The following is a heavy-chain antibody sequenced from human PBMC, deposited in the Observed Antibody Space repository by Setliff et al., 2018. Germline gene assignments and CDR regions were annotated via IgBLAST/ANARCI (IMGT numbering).Heavy chain of an antibody. D-gene: IGHD2-2*01. CDR1: GHIFKSYG. V-gene: IGHV1-18*01. Sequence: ASVKVSCKGSGHIFKSYGITWMRQAPGQGPEWMGWISPYNDNTNSAEKFQDRITITTDTSTSTSYMELRSLGSDDTAVYYCSRLVRFCIRTSCQRLSGGEFWGQGTLVTVSS. CDR3: SRLVRFCIRTSCQRLSGGEF. CDR2: ISPYNDNT. J-gene: IGHJ4*02.